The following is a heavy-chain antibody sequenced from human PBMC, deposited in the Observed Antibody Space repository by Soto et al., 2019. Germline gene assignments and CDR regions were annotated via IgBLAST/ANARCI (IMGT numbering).Heavy chain of an antibody. CDR3: ARYGISTSCYEAAFEI. Sequence: ASVKGSCKASGGTFSSYTISWVRQAPGQGLEWMGGIIPIFGTANYAQRFQGRVTITADESTSTAYMELRSLRSEDTAVYYCARYGISTSCYEAAFEIWGQGTRVTXSS. J-gene: IGHJ3*02. CDR1: GGTFSSYT. D-gene: IGHD2-2*01. V-gene: IGHV1-69*13. CDR2: IIPIFGTA.